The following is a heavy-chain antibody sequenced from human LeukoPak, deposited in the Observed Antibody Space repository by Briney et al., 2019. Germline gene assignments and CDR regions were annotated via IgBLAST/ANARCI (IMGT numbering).Heavy chain of an antibody. V-gene: IGHV1-2*02. CDR1: GYTFTGYY. Sequence: ASVKVSCKASGYTFTGYYMHWVRQAPGQGLEWMGWINPNSGGTNYAQKFQGRVTMTRDTSISTAYMELSRLRSDDTAVYYCARDLVEGNNWNDVPSYGGPRSRYYYYMDVWGKGTTVTISS. J-gene: IGHJ6*03. D-gene: IGHD1-1*01. CDR3: ARDLVEGNNWNDVPSYGGPRSRYYYYMDV. CDR2: INPNSGGT.